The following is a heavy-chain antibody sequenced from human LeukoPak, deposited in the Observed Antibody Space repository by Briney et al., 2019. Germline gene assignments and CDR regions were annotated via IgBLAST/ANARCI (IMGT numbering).Heavy chain of an antibody. Sequence: GGSLRLSCAASGFTFSSYSMNWVRQAPGKGLEWVSFISSSSSSIYYADSVKGRFIISRDNAKNSLYLQMNSVRVEDAAVYYCARDTDYQLLIDYWGQGTLVTVSS. D-gene: IGHD2-2*01. CDR2: ISSSSSSI. J-gene: IGHJ4*02. CDR3: ARDTDYQLLIDY. CDR1: GFTFSSYS. V-gene: IGHV3-21*01.